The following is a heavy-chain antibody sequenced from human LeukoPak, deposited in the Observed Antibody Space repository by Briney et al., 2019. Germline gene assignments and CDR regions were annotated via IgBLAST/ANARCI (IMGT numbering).Heavy chain of an antibody. CDR3: AKGVVFGYCSGGSCKTRFDY. CDR2: ISSSTYI. V-gene: IGHV3-21*01. Sequence: GGSLRLSCAASGFIFSIYDINWVRQAPGKGLEWVSTISSSTYIYYADSVKGRFTISRDNAKNSLFLQMNSLRAEDTAVYYCAKGVVFGYCSGGSCKTRFDYWGQGTLVTVSS. J-gene: IGHJ4*02. CDR1: GFIFSIYD. D-gene: IGHD2-15*01.